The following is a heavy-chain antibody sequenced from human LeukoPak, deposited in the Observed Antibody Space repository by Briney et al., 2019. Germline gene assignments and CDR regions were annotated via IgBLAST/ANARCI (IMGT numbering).Heavy chain of an antibody. CDR1: GYSFFNTG. CDR2: VSTYPGNT. CDR3: GRDEDIPTYPNWIET. Sequence: ASVKVSCKASGYSFFNTGITWVRQAPGQGPEWIGWVSTYPGNTNYAEKVEGRVTMTTETSTDTAYMELRSLRSDDTAVYYCGRDEDIPTYPNWIETWGQGTLVTVSS. V-gene: IGHV1-18*01. J-gene: IGHJ5*02. D-gene: IGHD2-2*03.